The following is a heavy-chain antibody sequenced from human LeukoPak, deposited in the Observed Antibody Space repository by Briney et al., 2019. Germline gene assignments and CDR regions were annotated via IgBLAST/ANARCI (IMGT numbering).Heavy chain of an antibody. V-gene: IGHV3-21*01. CDR2: ISSSSSYI. CDR1: GFTFSSYS. CDR3: ARAPSSEWGLLLPVDY. Sequence: GGSLRLSCAASGFTFSSYSMNWVRQAPGKGLEWVSSISSSSSYIYYADSVKGRFTISRDNAKNSLYLQMNSLRAEDTAVYYCARAPSSEWGLLLPVDYWGQGTLVTVSS. D-gene: IGHD1-26*01. J-gene: IGHJ4*02.